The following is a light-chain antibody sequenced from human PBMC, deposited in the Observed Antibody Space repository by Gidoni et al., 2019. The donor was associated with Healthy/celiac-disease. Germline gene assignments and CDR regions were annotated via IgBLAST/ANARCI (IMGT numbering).Light chain of an antibody. V-gene: IGLV2-14*01. CDR2: EVS. CDR1: SSDVGGYNY. Sequence: QSALTQPASVSGSPGQSITISCTGTSSDVGGYNYVSWYQQHPGKAPKLMIYEVSYRPSGVSNRFSGSKSGNTASLTISGLQAEDEADYYCSSYTSSSPYVFGTGTKVXV. J-gene: IGLJ1*01. CDR3: SSYTSSSPYV.